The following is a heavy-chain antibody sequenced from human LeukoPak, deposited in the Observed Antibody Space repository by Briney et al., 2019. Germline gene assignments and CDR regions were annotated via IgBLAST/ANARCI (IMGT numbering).Heavy chain of an antibody. J-gene: IGHJ2*01. CDR3: ARRVEYCSSTSCYPWYFDL. CDR2: IYHSGST. CDR1: GYSISSGYY. Sequence: SETLSLTCAVSGYSISSGYYWGWIRQPPGKGLEWIGSIYHSGSTYYNPSLKSRVTISVDTSKNQFSPKLSSVTAADTAVYYCARRVEYCSSTSCYPWYFDLWGRGTLVTVSS. V-gene: IGHV4-38-2*01. D-gene: IGHD2-2*01.